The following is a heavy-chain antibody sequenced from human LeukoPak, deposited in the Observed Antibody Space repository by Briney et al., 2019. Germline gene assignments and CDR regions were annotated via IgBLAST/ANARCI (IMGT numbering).Heavy chain of an antibody. J-gene: IGHJ4*02. Sequence: PSETLSLTCAVYGGSFSGYYWSWIRQPPGKGLEWIGEINHSGSTYYNPSLKSRVTISVDTSKNQFSLKLSSVTAADTAVYYCARLIGRSGSYYLWFDYWGQGTLVTVSS. D-gene: IGHD1-26*01. CDR3: ARLIGRSGSYYLWFDY. CDR2: INHSGST. CDR1: GGSFSGYY. V-gene: IGHV4-34*01.